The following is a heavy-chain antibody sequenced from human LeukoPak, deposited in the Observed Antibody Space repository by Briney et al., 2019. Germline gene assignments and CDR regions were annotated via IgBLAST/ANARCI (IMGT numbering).Heavy chain of an antibody. CDR1: GYTFTSYD. D-gene: IGHD3-3*01. V-gene: IGHV1-8*01. CDR2: MNPNSGNT. Sequence: ASAKVSCKASGYTFTSYDINWVRQATGQGLEWMGWMNPNSGNTGYAQKFQGRVTMTRNTSISTAYMELSSLRSEDTAVYYCARVGGTVYDFWSGYYWGSYDGMDVWGRGTTVTVSS. CDR3: ARVGGTVYDFWSGYYWGSYDGMDV. J-gene: IGHJ6*02.